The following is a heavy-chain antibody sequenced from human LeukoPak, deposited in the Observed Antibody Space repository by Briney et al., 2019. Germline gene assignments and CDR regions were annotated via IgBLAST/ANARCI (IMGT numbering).Heavy chain of an antibody. Sequence: GESLKISCKGSGYSFTSYWIGWVRQMPGKGLEWMGIIYPGDSDTRYSPSFQGQVTISADKSISTAYLQWSSLKASDTAMYYCARAGSSGYYYSKYLQHWGQGTLVTVSS. D-gene: IGHD3-22*01. CDR2: IYPGDSDT. CDR1: GYSFTSYW. CDR3: ARAGSSGYYYSKYLQH. J-gene: IGHJ1*01. V-gene: IGHV5-51*01.